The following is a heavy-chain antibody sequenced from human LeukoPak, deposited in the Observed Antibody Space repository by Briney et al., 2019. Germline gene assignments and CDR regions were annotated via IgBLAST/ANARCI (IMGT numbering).Heavy chain of an antibody. V-gene: IGHV4-4*07. CDR1: GRSISSHY. D-gene: IGHD4-17*01. Sequence: NPSETLSLTCTVSGRSISSHYWSWIRQPAGMGLEWIGRISTTGSTNYNPSLMSRVTMSIDTSKNQFSLSLNSVTAADTAVYYCARGGAVTARGRSRYFDLWGRGTLVTVSS. J-gene: IGHJ2*01. CDR3: ARGGAVTARGRSRYFDL. CDR2: ISTTGST.